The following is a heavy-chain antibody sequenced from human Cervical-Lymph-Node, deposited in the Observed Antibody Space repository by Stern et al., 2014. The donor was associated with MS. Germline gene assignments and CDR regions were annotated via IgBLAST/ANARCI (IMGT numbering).Heavy chain of an antibody. D-gene: IGHD1-26*01. V-gene: IGHV1-18*01. CDR1: GYTFSSYG. Sequence: QVQLMESGGEVKKPGASVKVSCKASGYTFSSYGITWVRQAPGHGLEWMGWVSTYNGNTNYAQKLQGRVTMTTDTSTSTAYMELRSLRSDDTAVYFCARRATWLSDAFDTWGQGTMVTVSS. CDR2: VSTYNGNT. CDR3: ARRATWLSDAFDT. J-gene: IGHJ3*02.